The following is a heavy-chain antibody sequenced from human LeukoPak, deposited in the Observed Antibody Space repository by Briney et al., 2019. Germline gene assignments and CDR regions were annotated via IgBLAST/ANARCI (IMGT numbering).Heavy chain of an antibody. D-gene: IGHD3-9*01. CDR3: ARALTGAFDY. CDR2: INHSGST. Sequence: PSETLSLTCAVYGGSFSGYYWSWIRQPPGKGLEWIGEINHSGSTNYNPSLKSRVTISVDTSKNQFSLKLSSVTAADTAVYYCARALTGAFDYWGQGTLVPVSS. V-gene: IGHV4-34*01. CDR1: GGSFSGYY. J-gene: IGHJ4*02.